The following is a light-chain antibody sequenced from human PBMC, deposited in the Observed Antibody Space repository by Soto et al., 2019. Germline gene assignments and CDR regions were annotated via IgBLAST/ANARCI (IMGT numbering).Light chain of an antibody. CDR1: SSDVWSYNL. CDR2: EVS. CDR3: CSYAGSSTLDVV. V-gene: IGLV2-23*02. J-gene: IGLJ2*01. Sequence: QSALTQPASVSGSPGQSITISCTGTSSDVWSYNLVSWYQQHPGKAPKLMIYEVSKQPSGVSNRFSGSKSGNTASLTISGLQAEDEADYYCCSYAGSSTLDVVFGGGTQLTVL.